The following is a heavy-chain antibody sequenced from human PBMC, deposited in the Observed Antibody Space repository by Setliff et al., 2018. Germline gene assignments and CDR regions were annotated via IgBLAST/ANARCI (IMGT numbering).Heavy chain of an antibody. J-gene: IGHJ4*02. V-gene: IGHV4-59*01. Sequence: NPSETLSLTCTVSGGSISDYYWSWIRQPPGKGLEWLGYIHNRGTTNYNPSLRSRVTMSVDTSKKQFSLKLSSVTTADTAVYYCARVAPILGGSGSPHFDYWGPGTLVTVSS. CDR1: GGSISDYY. D-gene: IGHD3-10*01. CDR3: ARVAPILGGSGSPHFDY. CDR2: IHNRGTT.